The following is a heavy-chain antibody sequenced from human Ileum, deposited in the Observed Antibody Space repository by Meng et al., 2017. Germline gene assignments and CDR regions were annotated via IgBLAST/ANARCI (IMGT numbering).Heavy chain of an antibody. Sequence: VQRVDAGGGLVQPGGSLRLSCAASGFSFSDYWMHWVRQGPGKGLVWVSRINPDGSNPTYADSVKGRFTISRDNAKNTVYLQMNSLRAEDSALYYCTNDRLNHWGQGALVTVSS. CDR1: GFSFSDYW. J-gene: IGHJ1*01. V-gene: IGHV3-74*01. CDR2: INPDGSNP. CDR3: TNDRLNH. D-gene: IGHD1-1*01.